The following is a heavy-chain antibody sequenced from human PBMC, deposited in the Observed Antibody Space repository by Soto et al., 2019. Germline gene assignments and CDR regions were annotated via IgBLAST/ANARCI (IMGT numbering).Heavy chain of an antibody. V-gene: IGHV4-34*01. J-gene: IGHJ4*02. Sequence: QVQLQQWGAGRLKPSETLSLTCAVYGGSFSGYYWSWIRQPPGKGMEWIGEINHSGSTNYNPSLKSRVTISVDTSKNQFSLKLSSVTAADTAVYYCARGLGSYWGYWGQGTLVTVSS. CDR3: ARGLGSYWGY. CDR2: INHSGST. D-gene: IGHD1-26*01. CDR1: GGSFSGYY.